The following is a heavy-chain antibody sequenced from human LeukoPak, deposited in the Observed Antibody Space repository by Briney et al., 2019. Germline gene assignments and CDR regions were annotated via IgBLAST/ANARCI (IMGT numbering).Heavy chain of an antibody. CDR3: VKMAGPERRHYIDS. J-gene: IGHJ4*02. D-gene: IGHD1-1*01. V-gene: IGHV3-66*01. Sequence: GGSLRLSCAASGSTVSSNYMSWVRQAPGKGLEWVSVIYSGGSTYYADSVKGRFTISRDNSRNTLYLHMSALRAEDTAIYFCVKMAGPERRHYIDSWGPGILVSVSS. CDR1: GSTVSSNY. CDR2: IYSGGST.